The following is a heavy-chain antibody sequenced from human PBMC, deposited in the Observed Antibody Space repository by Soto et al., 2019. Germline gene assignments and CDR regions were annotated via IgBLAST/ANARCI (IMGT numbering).Heavy chain of an antibody. CDR3: ARDLGIVVVPAATRYYYYYYGMGV. CDR1: GGTFSSYA. J-gene: IGHJ6*01. Sequence: SAKVACNASGGTFSSYAISWVRHAPGQGLESMGAIIPIFGTANYAQKFQGRVTINADESTSTAYMELSSMRSEDTAVYYCARDLGIVVVPAATRYYYYYYGMGVWGQGTTVPVSS. D-gene: IGHD2-2*01. CDR2: IIPIFGTA. V-gene: IGHV1-69*13.